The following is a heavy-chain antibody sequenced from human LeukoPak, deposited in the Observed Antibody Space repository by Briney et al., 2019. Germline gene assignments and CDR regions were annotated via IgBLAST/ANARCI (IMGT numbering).Heavy chain of an antibody. CDR1: GFTFSNYW. CDR3: ARDKKSGESSEIDY. CDR2: INRDGSTT. V-gene: IGHV3-74*03. J-gene: IGHJ4*02. D-gene: IGHD3-10*01. Sequence: GGSLRLSCAASGFTFSNYWVHWVRQAQGKGLGWVSRINRDGSTTKYADSVKGRFTVSRDNAKNTLNLQMNSLRAEDTAVYYCARDKKSGESSEIDYWGQGTLVTVSS.